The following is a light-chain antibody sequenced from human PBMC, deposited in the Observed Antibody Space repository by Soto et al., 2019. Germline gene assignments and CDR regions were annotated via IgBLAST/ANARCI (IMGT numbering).Light chain of an antibody. J-gene: IGKJ5*01. CDR2: LGS. Sequence: DIVMTQSPLSLPVTPGEPAYISCRSSQSLLHSNGYNYLDWYLQKPGQSPKLLIYLGSNRASGVTDRFSGSGSGPDFTLKISRVEAEDVGVYYCMQALQTPITFGQGTRLAIK. V-gene: IGKV2-28*01. CDR3: MQALQTPIT. CDR1: QSLLHSNGYNY.